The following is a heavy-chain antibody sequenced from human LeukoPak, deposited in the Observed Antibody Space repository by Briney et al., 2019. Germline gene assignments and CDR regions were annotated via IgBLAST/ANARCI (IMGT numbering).Heavy chain of an antibody. CDR2: INHSGST. V-gene: IGHV4-34*01. CDR3: AREGVGATRGPLDY. D-gene: IGHD1-26*01. Sequence: PSETLSLTCAVYGGSLSGYYWSWIRQSPGKGLEWIGEINHSGSTNYNSSLKSRVTISVDMSKNQFSLKLSSVTAADTAVYYCAREGVGATRGPLDYWGQGTLVTVSS. CDR1: GGSLSGYY. J-gene: IGHJ4*02.